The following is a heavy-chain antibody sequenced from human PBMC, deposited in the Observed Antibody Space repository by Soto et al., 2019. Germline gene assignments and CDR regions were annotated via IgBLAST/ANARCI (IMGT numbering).Heavy chain of an antibody. CDR3: ARDLYGDYEYYGMDV. V-gene: IGHV4-30-2*01. CDR2: IYHSGST. D-gene: IGHD4-17*01. CDR1: GGSISSGGYY. J-gene: IGHJ6*02. Sequence: SSETLSLTCTVSGGSISSGGYYWSWIRQHPGKGLEWIGYIYHSGSTYYNPSLKSRVTISVDRSKNQFSLKLSSVTAADTAVYYCARDLYGDYEYYGMDVWGQGTTVTVSS.